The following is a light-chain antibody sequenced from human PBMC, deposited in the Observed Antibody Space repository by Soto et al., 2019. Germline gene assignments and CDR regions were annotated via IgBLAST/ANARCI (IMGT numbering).Light chain of an antibody. CDR3: QQSYNTLLYT. CDR2: AAS. J-gene: IGKJ2*01. CDR1: QSISDY. V-gene: IGKV1-39*01. Sequence: DIQMTQSPSSLSASVGDRVTITCRASQSISDYLNWYQQKPGKAPKLLIYAASSLQSGVPSRFSGSGSGSDFTLTISSLPPEDFATYYGQQSYNTLLYTFGQGTKLEIK.